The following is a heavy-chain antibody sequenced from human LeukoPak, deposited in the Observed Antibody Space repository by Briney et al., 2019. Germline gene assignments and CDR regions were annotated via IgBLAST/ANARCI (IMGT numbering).Heavy chain of an antibody. CDR1: GGPFSCYY. CDR3: ARVMSLAGTIPSFDY. J-gene: IGHJ4*02. V-gene: IGHV4-34*01. D-gene: IGHD6-13*01. CDR2: INHSGST. Sequence: PSEPLSLPCAVYGGPFSCYYWSWIRQPPRKGRAWIGEINHSGSTNYNPPLKSRVAISVDTSKNQFSLRLSSVTAADTAVYYCARVMSLAGTIPSFDYWGQGTLVTVSS.